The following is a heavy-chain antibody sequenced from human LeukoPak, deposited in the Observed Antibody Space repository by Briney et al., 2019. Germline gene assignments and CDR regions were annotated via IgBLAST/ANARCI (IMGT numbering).Heavy chain of an antibody. D-gene: IGHD6-13*01. Sequence: SEALSLTCTVSGGSISSYYWSWIRQPPGKGLEWIGYIYYSGSTNYNPSLKSRVTISVDTSKNQFSLKLSSVTAADTAVYYCARATPGYSSSWYGIANWFDPWGQGTLVAVSS. CDR2: IYYSGST. CDR3: ARATPGYSSSWYGIANWFDP. J-gene: IGHJ5*02. V-gene: IGHV4-59*01. CDR1: GGSISSYY.